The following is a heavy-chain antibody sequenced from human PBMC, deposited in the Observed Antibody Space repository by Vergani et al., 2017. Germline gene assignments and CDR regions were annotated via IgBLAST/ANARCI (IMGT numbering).Heavy chain of an antibody. CDR2: IIPIFGTA. V-gene: IGHV1-69*13. CDR3: AREXVERRYYCYYGMDV. CDR1: GGTFSSYA. D-gene: IGHD1-1*01. Sequence: QVQLVQSGAEVKKPGSSVKVSCKASGGTFSSYAISWVRQAPGQGLEWMGRIIPIFGTANYAQKFQGRVTITADEPTSTAYMELSSLRSEDTAVYYCAREXVERRYYCYYGMDVWGQGTMVTVSS. J-gene: IGHJ6*02.